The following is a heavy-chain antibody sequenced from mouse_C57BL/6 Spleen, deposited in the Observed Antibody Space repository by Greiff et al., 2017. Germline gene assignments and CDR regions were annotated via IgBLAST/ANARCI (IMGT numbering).Heavy chain of an antibody. CDR2: ISDGGSYT. CDR3: ARVAGTTPYYFDY. V-gene: IGHV5-4*03. CDR1: GFTFSSYA. Sequence: EVKLMESGGGLVKPGGSLKLSCAASGFTFSSYAMSWVRQTPEKRLEWVATISDGGSYTYYPDNVKGRFTISRDNAKNNLYLQMSHLKSEDTAMYYCARVAGTTPYYFDYWGQGTTLTVSS. J-gene: IGHJ2*01. D-gene: IGHD4-1*01.